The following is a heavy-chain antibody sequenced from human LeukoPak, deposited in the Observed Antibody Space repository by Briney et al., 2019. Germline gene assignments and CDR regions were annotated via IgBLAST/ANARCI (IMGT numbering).Heavy chain of an antibody. Sequence: ASVKVSCKASGYSFITYGISWVRQAPGQGLEWMGWISAHNGNTNYAHKLQGRVTMTTDTSTSTAYMELRSLRSDDTAVYYCAGVNLGRIAVTGTGDYWGQGALVTVSS. V-gene: IGHV1-18*01. CDR1: GYSFITYG. J-gene: IGHJ4*02. D-gene: IGHD6-19*01. CDR2: ISAHNGNT. CDR3: AGVNLGRIAVTGTGDY.